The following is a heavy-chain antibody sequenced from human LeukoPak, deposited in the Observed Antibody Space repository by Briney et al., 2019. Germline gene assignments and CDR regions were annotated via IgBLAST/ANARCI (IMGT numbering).Heavy chain of an antibody. CDR3: KVVPAAGDAFDI. D-gene: IGHD2-2*01. Sequence: GGSLRLSCAASGFTFSSYGMHWVRQAPGKGLEWVAVMWYDGSNKYYADSVKGRFTISRDNSKNTLYLQMNSLRAEDTAVYYCKVVPAAGDAFDIWGQGTMVTVSS. CDR1: GFTFSSYG. J-gene: IGHJ3*02. CDR2: MWYDGSNK. V-gene: IGHV3-33*01.